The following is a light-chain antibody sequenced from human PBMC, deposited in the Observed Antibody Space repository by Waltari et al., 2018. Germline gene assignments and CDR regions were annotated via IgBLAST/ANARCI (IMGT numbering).Light chain of an antibody. V-gene: IGKV2-28*01. CDR2: LGS. CDR3: MQALQIPIQ. CDR1: QSLLHSNGYNY. J-gene: IGKJ2*01. Sequence: DIVLSQSPLSLPVVFGEPASISCTSSQSLLHSNGYNYLDWYLQRPGQSPELLIYLGSDRASGVPDRFSGSGSGTYFTLKISRVEAEDIGVYYCMQALQIPIQFGQGTKLEI.